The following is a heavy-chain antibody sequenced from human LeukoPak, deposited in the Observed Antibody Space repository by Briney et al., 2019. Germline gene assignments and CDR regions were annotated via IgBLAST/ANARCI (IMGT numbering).Heavy chain of an antibody. V-gene: IGHV1-46*01. CDR3: ARAYSGYSIDF. CDR1: GYTFTNFY. J-gene: IGHJ4*02. CDR2: IYPSGGGS. Sequence: ASVKVSCKASGYTFTNFYLHWGRQAPGHGLVWMGIIYPSGGGSSYAQKFQGRVTMTRDTSTSTVYMELSSLTSQDTAVYYCARAYSGYSIDFWGQGTLVTVSS. D-gene: IGHD3-22*01.